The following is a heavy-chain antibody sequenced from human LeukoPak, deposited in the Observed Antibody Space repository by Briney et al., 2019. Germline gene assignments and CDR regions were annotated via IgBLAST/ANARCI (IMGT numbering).Heavy chain of an antibody. CDR2: ISSSSSYI. D-gene: IGHD3-10*01. CDR3: ATGPSRITAPYYFDY. J-gene: IGHJ4*02. Sequence: GGSLRLSCAASGFTFSSYGMSWVRQAPGKGLEWVSSISSSSSYIYYADSVKGRFTISRDNAKNSLYLQMNSLRAEDTAVYYCATGPSRITAPYYFDYWGQGTLVTVSS. V-gene: IGHV3-21*01. CDR1: GFTFSSYG.